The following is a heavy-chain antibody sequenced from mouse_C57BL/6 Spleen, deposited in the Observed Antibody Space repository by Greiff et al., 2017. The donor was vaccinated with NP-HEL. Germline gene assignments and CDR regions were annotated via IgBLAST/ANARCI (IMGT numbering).Heavy chain of an antibody. CDR3: ARDSSSYWYFDV. CDR2: IYPGDGDT. D-gene: IGHD1-1*01. Sequence: QVQLQQSGPELVKPGASVKISCKASGYAFSSSWMNWVKQRPGKGLEWIGRIYPGDGDTNYNGKFKGKATLAAVKSSSPAYVQLSSLTSKDSAVYFYARDSSSYWYFDVWGTGTTVTVSS. J-gene: IGHJ1*03. V-gene: IGHV1-82*01. CDR1: GYAFSSSW.